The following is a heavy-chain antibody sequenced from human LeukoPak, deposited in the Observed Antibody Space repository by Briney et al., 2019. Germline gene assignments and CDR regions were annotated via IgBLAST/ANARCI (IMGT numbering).Heavy chain of an antibody. V-gene: IGHV3-23*01. J-gene: IGHJ4*02. Sequence: GGSLRLSCAASGFTFSTYAVNWVRPAPGKGLEWVSTISGSGDSTYYADSVKGRFTSSRDNSKDTLYLQMSSVRVDETAVYYCARDRGRYYDSRGFYWGYYFDSWGQGILVTVST. CDR1: GFTFSTYA. D-gene: IGHD3-22*01. CDR2: ISGSGDST. CDR3: ARDRGRYYDSRGFYWGYYFDS.